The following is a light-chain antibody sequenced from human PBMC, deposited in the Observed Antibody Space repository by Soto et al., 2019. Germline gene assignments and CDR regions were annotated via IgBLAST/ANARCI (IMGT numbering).Light chain of an antibody. V-gene: IGKV3-15*01. CDR3: QQYSTWPPRYT. CDR1: QSVSSY. CDR2: RAS. J-gene: IGKJ2*01. Sequence: EIVMTQSPATLSVSPGGRATLSCRASQSVSSYLAWYQQRPGQPPRLLIYRASTRATDIPARFSGSGSGTEFSLTISSLQSEDFAVYYCQQYSTWPPRYTFGQGTKLVI.